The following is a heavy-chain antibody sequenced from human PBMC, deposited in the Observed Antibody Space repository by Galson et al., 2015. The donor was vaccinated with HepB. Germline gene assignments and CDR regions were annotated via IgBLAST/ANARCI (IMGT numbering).Heavy chain of an antibody. CDR2: ISSSSSYT. CDR3: ARDPYYDFWGGYSDYYYYMDV. CDR1: GFTFSDYY. Sequence: SLRLSCAASGFTFSDYYMSWIRQAPGKGLEWVSYISSSSSYTNYADSVKGRFTISRDNAKNSLYLQMNSLRAEDTAVYYCARDPYYDFWGGYSDYYYYMDVWGKGTTVTVSS. V-gene: IGHV3-11*06. J-gene: IGHJ6*03. D-gene: IGHD3-3*01.